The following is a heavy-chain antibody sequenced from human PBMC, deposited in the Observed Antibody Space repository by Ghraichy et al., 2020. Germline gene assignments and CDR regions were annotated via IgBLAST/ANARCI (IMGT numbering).Heavy chain of an antibody. Sequence: SETPSLTCAVYGGSFSGYYWSWIRQPPGKGLEWIGEINHSGSTNYNPSLKSRVTISVDTSKNQFSLKLSSVTAADTAVYYCARGNTAMVRSYRYWGQGTLVTVSS. J-gene: IGHJ4*02. CDR1: GGSFSGYY. D-gene: IGHD5-18*01. CDR3: ARGNTAMVRSYRY. V-gene: IGHV4-34*01. CDR2: INHSGST.